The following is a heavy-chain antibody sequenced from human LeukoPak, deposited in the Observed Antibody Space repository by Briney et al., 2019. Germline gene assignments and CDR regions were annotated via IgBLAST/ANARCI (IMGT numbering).Heavy chain of an antibody. D-gene: IGHD4-23*01. Sequence: SETLSLTCTVSGGSISSYYWSWIRQPAGKGLEWIGRIYTSGSTNYNPSLKGRVTMSVDTSKNQFSLKLSSVTAADTAVYYCARTGGQYYYYYYMDVWGKGTTVTVSS. CDR1: GGSISSYY. CDR3: ARTGGQYYYYYYMDV. CDR2: IYTSGST. J-gene: IGHJ6*03. V-gene: IGHV4-4*07.